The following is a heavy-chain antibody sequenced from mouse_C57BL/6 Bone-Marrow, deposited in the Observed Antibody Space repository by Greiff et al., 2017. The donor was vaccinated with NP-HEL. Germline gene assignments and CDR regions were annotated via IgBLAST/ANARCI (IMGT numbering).Heavy chain of an antibody. CDR1: GYTFTSYW. V-gene: IGHV1-72*01. D-gene: IGHD1-1*01. Sequence: QVQLKESGADLVKPGASVKLSCKASGYTFTSYWMHWVKQRPGRGLEWIGRIDPNSGGTKFNEKFKTKATLTVDKPPSTAYMQLSSLTSEDSAVYYCARYYYGSRGWYFDVWGTGTTVTVSS. J-gene: IGHJ1*03. CDR3: ARYYYGSRGWYFDV. CDR2: IDPNSGGT.